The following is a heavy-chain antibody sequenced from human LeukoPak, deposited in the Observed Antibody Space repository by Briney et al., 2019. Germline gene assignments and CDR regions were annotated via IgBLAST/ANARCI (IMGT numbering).Heavy chain of an antibody. J-gene: IGHJ4*02. CDR3: AKRLPTGIAAAGPLGYFDY. Sequence: GGSLRLPCAASGFTFSSYGMSWVRQAPGKGLEWVSAISGSGGSTYYADSVKGRFTISRDNSKNTLYLQMNSLRAEDTAVYYCAKRLPTGIAAAGPLGYFDYWGQGTLVTVSS. CDR2: ISGSGGST. D-gene: IGHD6-13*01. V-gene: IGHV3-23*01. CDR1: GFTFSSYG.